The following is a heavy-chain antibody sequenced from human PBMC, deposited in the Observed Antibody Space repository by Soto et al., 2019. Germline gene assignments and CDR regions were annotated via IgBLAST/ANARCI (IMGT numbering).Heavy chain of an antibody. D-gene: IGHD4-17*01. V-gene: IGHV1-69*13. J-gene: IGHJ5*02. CDR2: IIPIFGTA. CDR3: ARGSERWGSLRRGNWFEP. Sequence: ASVKVSCKASGGTFSSYAISWVRQAPGQGLEWMGGIIPIFGTANYAQKFQGRVTITADESTSTAYMEPSSLRSEDTAVDYCARGSERWGSLRRGNWFEPWDRGTLGTVSS. CDR1: GGTFSSYA.